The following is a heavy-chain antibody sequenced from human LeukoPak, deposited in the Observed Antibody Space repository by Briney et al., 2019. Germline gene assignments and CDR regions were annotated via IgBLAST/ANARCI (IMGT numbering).Heavy chain of an antibody. CDR3: AKSNGYGLIDI. J-gene: IGHJ3*02. V-gene: IGHV4-34*01. D-gene: IGHD3-22*01. Sequence: SETLSLTCAVYGGSYSGYYWSWIRQPPGKGLEWIGEINHSGSTNYNPSLKSRVTISLDTSRNQFSLKLNSVTAADTAVYYCAKSNGYGLIDIWGQGTMVTVSS. CDR2: INHSGST. CDR1: GGSYSGYY.